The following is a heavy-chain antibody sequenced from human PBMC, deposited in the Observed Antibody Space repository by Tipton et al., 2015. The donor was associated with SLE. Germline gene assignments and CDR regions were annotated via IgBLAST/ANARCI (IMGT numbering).Heavy chain of an antibody. Sequence: SLRLSCAASEFTFSIYAMHWVRQAPGKGLEWVAVISYDGSNKYYADSVKGRFTISRDNSKNTLYLQMNSLRAEDTAVYYCASNLIPGYGFDYWGQGTLVTVSS. CDR2: ISYDGSNK. J-gene: IGHJ4*02. CDR1: EFTFSIYA. V-gene: IGHV3-30*04. D-gene: IGHD5-18*01. CDR3: ASNLIPGYGFDY.